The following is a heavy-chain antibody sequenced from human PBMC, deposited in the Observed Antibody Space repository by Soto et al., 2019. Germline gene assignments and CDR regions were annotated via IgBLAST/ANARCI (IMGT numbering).Heavy chain of an antibody. J-gene: IGHJ6*02. V-gene: IGHV1-2*04. CDR2: INPNSGGT. CDR1: GYTFTGYY. D-gene: IGHD6-6*01. CDR3: ARSSSSPHFYYGMDV. Sequence: QVQLVQSGAEVKKPGASVKVSCKASGYTFTGYYMHWGRQAPGQGLEWMGWINPNSGGTNYAQKFQGWVTMTRDTSISTAYMELSRLRSDDTAVYYCARSSSSPHFYYGMDVWGQGTTVTVSS.